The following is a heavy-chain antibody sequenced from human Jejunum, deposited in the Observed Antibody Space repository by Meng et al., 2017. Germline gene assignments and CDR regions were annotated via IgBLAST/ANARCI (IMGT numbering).Heavy chain of an antibody. V-gene: IGHV4-59*01. D-gene: IGHD6-19*01. CDR2: IYNSGST. CDR1: GDSISTLR. Sequence: HGQPQEAGRGLVTPSAPLSLTCFVSGDSISTLRWSWARPPRGNGLEWIGYIYNSGSTYYTPSLQRRVPISMDTSKNQFSLRLNSVTAADTAVYYCTRGGWYGIHWGPGTLVTVSS. CDR3: TRGGWYGIH. J-gene: IGHJ4*02.